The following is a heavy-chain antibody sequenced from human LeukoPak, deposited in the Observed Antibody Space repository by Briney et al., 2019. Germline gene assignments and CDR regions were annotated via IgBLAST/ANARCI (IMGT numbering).Heavy chain of an antibody. D-gene: IGHD6-6*01. V-gene: IGHV1-8*01. CDR3: ARGWRSSENWFDP. Sequence: ASVKVSCKASGYTFTSYDINWVRQATGQGLEWMAWMNPNSGNTGYAQKFQDRVTMTRNTSISTTYMELSSLRSEDTAVYYCARGWRSSENWFDPWGQGTLVTVSS. J-gene: IGHJ5*02. CDR1: GYTFTSYD. CDR2: MNPNSGNT.